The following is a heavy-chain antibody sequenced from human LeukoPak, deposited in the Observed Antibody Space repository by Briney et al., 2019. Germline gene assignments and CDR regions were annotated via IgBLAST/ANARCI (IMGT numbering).Heavy chain of an antibody. CDR3: AREVVTATYYYYYYYMDV. CDR1: GGTFSSYA. V-gene: IGHV1-69*05. Sequence: GASVKVSCKASGGTFSSYAISWVRQAPGQGLEWMGRIIPIFGTANYAQKFQGRVTITKDESTSTAYMELSSLRSEDTAVYYCAREVVTATYYYYYYYMDVWGKGTTVTVSS. J-gene: IGHJ6*03. CDR2: IIPIFGTA. D-gene: IGHD2-21*02.